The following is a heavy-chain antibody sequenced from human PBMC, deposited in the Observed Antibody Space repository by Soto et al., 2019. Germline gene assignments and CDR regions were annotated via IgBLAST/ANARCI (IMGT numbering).Heavy chain of an antibody. CDR1: GYNFPDYW. D-gene: IGHD3-22*01. V-gene: IGHV5-51*01. J-gene: IGHJ6*02. CDR2: IYPGDSDT. Sequence: GESLKISCKGSGYNFPDYWIAWVRQMPGKGLEWMGIIYPGDSDTRYSPSFQGQVTILADKSISTAYLQWSSLKASDTAMYYCARDSSGYKAYYYYGMDVWGQGTTVTVS. CDR3: ARDSSGYKAYYYYGMDV.